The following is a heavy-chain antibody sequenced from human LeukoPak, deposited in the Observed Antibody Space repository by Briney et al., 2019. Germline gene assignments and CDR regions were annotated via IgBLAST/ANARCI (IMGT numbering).Heavy chain of an antibody. CDR1: GGSISSYY. Sequence: SETLSLTCTVSGGSISSYYWSWIRQPPGKGLEWIGYIYYSGSTNYNPSLKSRVTISVDKSKNQFSLKLSSVTAADTAVYYCARDSTTIFGVVILGGFDYWGQGTMVSVSS. D-gene: IGHD3-3*01. V-gene: IGHV4-59*12. J-gene: IGHJ4*02. CDR2: IYYSGST. CDR3: ARDSTTIFGVVILGGFDY.